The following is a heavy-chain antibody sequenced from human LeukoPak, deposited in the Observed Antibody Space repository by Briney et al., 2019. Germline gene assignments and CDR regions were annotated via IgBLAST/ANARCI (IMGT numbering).Heavy chain of an antibody. J-gene: IGHJ5*02. Sequence: ASVKVSCKASGYTFTTYEIDWVRQAPGQGLEWMGWINPNSGGTNYAQKFQGRVTMTRDTSISTAYMELSRLRSDDTAVYYCARAYCSSTSCYTGGSRWFDPWGQGTLVTVSS. V-gene: IGHV1-2*02. D-gene: IGHD2-2*02. CDR3: ARAYCSSTSCYTGGSRWFDP. CDR2: INPNSGGT. CDR1: GYTFTTYE.